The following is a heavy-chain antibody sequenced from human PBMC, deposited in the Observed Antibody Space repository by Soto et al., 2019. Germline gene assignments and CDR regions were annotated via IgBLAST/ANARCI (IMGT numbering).Heavy chain of an antibody. Sequence: QITLKESGPTLVKPTQTLTLTCTFSGFSLTTRGVGVGWIRQPPGKALECLALIYWDDDKRYSPSLQSRLSIPTDSSKNQVVLTMTNVDPVDTATYYCAHIPHYYQYDWFDPWGQGTLVSVSS. CDR3: AHIPHYYQYDWFDP. D-gene: IGHD3-16*01. J-gene: IGHJ5*02. CDR2: IYWDDDK. CDR1: GFSLTTRGVG. V-gene: IGHV2-5*02.